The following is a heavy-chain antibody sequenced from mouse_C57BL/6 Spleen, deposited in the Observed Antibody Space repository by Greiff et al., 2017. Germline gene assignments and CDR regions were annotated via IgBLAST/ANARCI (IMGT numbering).Heavy chain of an antibody. D-gene: IGHD2-3*01. V-gene: IGHV14-3*01. CDR1: GFNIKNSY. CDR3: ASYDGYLG. J-gene: IGHJ2*01. CDR2: IDPADGNT. Sequence: VQLQQSVAELVRPGASVKLSCTASGFNIKNSYMHWVKQRTEQGLEWIGRIDPADGNTKYAPKFQGKATITADTSSNTAYLQLSSLTSEDTAIYYWASYDGYLGWGKGITLTACS.